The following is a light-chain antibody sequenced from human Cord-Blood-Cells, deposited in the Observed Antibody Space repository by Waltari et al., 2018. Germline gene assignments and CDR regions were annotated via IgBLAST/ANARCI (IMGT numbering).Light chain of an antibody. V-gene: IGKV1-39*01. Sequence: DIQMTQSPSSLSASVGDRVTLTCRSSQSISSYLNLYQQKPGKAPNLLIYAASSLQSGVPSRFSGSGSGTDFTLTISSLQPEDFATYYCQQSYSTPYTFGQGTKLEIK. CDR3: QQSYSTPYT. J-gene: IGKJ2*01. CDR1: QSISSY. CDR2: AAS.